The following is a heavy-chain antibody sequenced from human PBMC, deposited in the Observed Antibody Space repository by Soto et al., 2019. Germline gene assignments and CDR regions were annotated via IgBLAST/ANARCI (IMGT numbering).Heavy chain of an antibody. CDR1: GYTLTELS. J-gene: IGHJ4*02. CDR3: ERVFGDYAFDY. D-gene: IGHD4-17*01. Sequence: ASVKVSCKVSGYTLTELSMHWVRQAPGKGLEWMGGFDPEDGETIYAQKFQGRVTMTTDTSTSTAYMELRSLRSDDTAVYYCERVFGDYAFDYWGQGTLVTVSS. V-gene: IGHV1-24*01. CDR2: FDPEDGET.